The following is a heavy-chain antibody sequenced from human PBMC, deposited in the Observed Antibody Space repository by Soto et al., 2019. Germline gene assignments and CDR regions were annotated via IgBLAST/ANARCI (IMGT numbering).Heavy chain of an antibody. V-gene: IGHV3-53*01. Sequence: GGSLRLSCAASGFTVSSNYMSWVRQAPGKGLEWVSVIYSGGSTYYADSVKGRFTISRDNSKNTLYLQMNSLRAEDTAVYYCARSGEYYYDSSGYSGGFDYWGQGTLVTVSS. J-gene: IGHJ4*02. D-gene: IGHD3-22*01. CDR2: IYSGGST. CDR3: ARSGEYYYDSSGYSGGFDY. CDR1: GFTVSSNY.